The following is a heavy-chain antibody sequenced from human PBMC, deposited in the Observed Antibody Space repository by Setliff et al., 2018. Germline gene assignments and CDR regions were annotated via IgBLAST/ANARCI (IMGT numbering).Heavy chain of an antibody. CDR2: VIPGGGSA. CDR1: GGTFRTDG. J-gene: IGHJ4*02. V-gene: IGHV1-46*01. Sequence: ASVKVSCKASGGTFRTDGFNWVRQAPGQGLEWMGRVIPGGGSASVVDNFQDRVTMTRDTSTSTVYLDLSSLRSEDTAVYYCARGGKAADARKGLFENWGQGTLVTVSS. CDR3: ARGGKAADARKGLFEN. D-gene: IGHD6-13*01.